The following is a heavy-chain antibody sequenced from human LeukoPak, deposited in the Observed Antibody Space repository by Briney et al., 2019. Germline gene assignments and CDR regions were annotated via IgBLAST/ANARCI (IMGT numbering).Heavy chain of an antibody. D-gene: IGHD2-21*02. CDR1: GGSISSSSYY. CDR2: IYYSGST. CDR3: ARAANGMSLLANYYYYYMDV. J-gene: IGHJ6*03. Sequence: SETLSLTCTVSGGSISSSSYYWGWIRQPPGKGLEWIGSIYYSGSTYYNPSLKSRVTISVDTSKNQFSLKLSSVTAADTAVYYCARAANGMSLLANYYYYYMDVWGKGTTVTISS. V-gene: IGHV4-39*07.